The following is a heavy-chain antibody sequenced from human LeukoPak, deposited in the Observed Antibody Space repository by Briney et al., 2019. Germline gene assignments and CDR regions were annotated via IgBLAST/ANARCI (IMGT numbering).Heavy chain of an antibody. D-gene: IGHD3-3*02. J-gene: IGHJ4*02. V-gene: IGHV4-34*01. CDR1: GGSFSGYY. CDR2: INPSGST. CDR3: ARGRSLGLLDY. Sequence: PSETLSLTCAVFGGSFSGYYWIWLRQPPGKGLEWIGEINPSGSTNYNPSLKSRVTISVDTSKNQFSLKLSSVTAADTAVYYCARGRSLGLLDYWGQGTLVTVSS.